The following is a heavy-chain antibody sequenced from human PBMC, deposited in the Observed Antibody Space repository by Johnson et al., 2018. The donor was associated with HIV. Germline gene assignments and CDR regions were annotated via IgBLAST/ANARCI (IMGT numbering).Heavy chain of an antibody. D-gene: IGHD4-17*01. Sequence: VQLVESGGGWVKPGGSLRLSCAASGFTLDDYAMHWVRQIPGKGLEWISGLSWNGGSTGYADSVKGRFTISRDNAKNSLYLQMNSLRAEDTAVYYCARAGYGDFWDAFDIWGQGTMVTVSS. CDR3: ARAGYGDFWDAFDI. CDR2: LSWNGGST. CDR1: GFTLDDYA. J-gene: IGHJ3*02. V-gene: IGHV3-20*04.